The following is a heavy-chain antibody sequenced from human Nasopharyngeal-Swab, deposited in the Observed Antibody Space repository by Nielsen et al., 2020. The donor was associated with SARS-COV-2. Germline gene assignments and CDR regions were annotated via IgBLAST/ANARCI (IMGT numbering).Heavy chain of an antibody. J-gene: IGHJ4*02. CDR1: GYIFTDYY. D-gene: IGHD4-17*01. V-gene: IGHV1-2*02. CDR2: INPHSRGT. CDR3: ARDDYGDYGYFGH. Sequence: ASVKVSCKASGYIFTDYYIHWVRQAPAQGLEWMGWINPHSRGTKYAQKFQGRVTMTSDTSINTAYMELRRLRSDDTAVYYCARDDYGDYGYFGHWGQGTLVTVSS.